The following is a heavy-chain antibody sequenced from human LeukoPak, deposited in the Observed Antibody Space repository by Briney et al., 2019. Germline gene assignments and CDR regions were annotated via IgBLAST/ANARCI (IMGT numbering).Heavy chain of an antibody. J-gene: IGHJ4*02. Sequence: PGGSLRLSCAASGFTFSSYGMHWVRQAPGKGLEWVAVISYDGSNKYYADSVKGRFTISRDNSKNTLYLQMNSLRAEDTAVYYCAKTARLRAAGTRREIDYWGQGTLVTVSS. CDR1: GFTFSSYG. D-gene: IGHD6-13*01. V-gene: IGHV3-30*18. CDR2: ISYDGSNK. CDR3: AKTARLRAAGTRREIDY.